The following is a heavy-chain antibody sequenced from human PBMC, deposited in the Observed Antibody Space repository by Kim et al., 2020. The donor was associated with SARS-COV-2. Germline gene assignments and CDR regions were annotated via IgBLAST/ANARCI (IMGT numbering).Heavy chain of an antibody. CDR3: VREAISTGLYYFDF. CDR1: GFTFSDYW. CDR2: IRRDGGRI. D-gene: IGHD6-19*01. J-gene: IGHJ4*02. V-gene: IGHV3-7*03. Sequence: GGSLRLSCAASGFTFSDYWMSWVRQAPGKGLEWVANIRRDGGRINYVDSAEGRFTISRDNAKNSLFLQMNSLRAEDTAVYYCVREAISTGLYYFDFWGQGTLLTVSS.